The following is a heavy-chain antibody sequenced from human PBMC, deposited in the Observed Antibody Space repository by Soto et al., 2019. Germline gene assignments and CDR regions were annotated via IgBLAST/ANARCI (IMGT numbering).Heavy chain of an antibody. D-gene: IGHD3-22*01. CDR1: GFTFSSYA. Sequence: PGGSLRLSCAASGFTFSSYAMSWVRQAPGKGLEWVSAISGSGSSTYYADSVKGRFTISRDNSKNTLYLQINSLRAEDTAVYYCAKSGSRTYYYDSSDYWGQGTLVTVSS. CDR2: ISGSGSST. V-gene: IGHV3-23*01. J-gene: IGHJ4*02. CDR3: AKSGSRTYYYDSSDY.